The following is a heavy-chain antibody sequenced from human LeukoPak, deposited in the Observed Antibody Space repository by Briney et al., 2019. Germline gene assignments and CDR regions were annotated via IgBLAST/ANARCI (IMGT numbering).Heavy chain of an antibody. CDR1: GFTFSTYA. CDR2: ISGSGDST. V-gene: IGHV3-23*01. J-gene: IGHJ4*02. Sequence: GGSLRLSCAVSGFTFSTYAMSWVRQAPGRGLEWVSAISGSGDSTYYADSVKGRFTISRDNSKNTLYLQMNSLRAEDTAVYYCAKDRIVGIPPYSSSWYYFDYWGQGTLVSVSS. CDR3: AKDRIVGIPPYSSSWYYFDY. D-gene: IGHD6-13*01.